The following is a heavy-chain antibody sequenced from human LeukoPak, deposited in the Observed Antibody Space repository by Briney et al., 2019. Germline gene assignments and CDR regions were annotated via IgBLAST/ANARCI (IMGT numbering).Heavy chain of an antibody. D-gene: IGHD3-3*01. CDR1: GFTFSSYA. V-gene: IGHV3-30-3*01. J-gene: IGHJ6*02. Sequence: GGSLRLSCAASGFTFSSYAMHWVRQAPGKGLEWVAVISYDGSNKYYADSVKGRFTISRDNFKNTLYLQMNSLRAEGTAVYYCARDPTYYDFWSGSKPGYYYGMDVWGQGTTVTVSS. CDR2: ISYDGSNK. CDR3: ARDPTYYDFWSGSKPGYYYGMDV.